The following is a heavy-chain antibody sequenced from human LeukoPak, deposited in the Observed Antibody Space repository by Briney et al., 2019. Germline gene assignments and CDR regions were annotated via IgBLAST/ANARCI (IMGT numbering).Heavy chain of an antibody. J-gene: IGHJ3*02. Sequence: SETLSLTCAVYGGSFSGYYWSWIRQPPGKGLEWIGEINHSGSTNYNPSLKSRVTISVDTSKNQFSLKLSSVTAADTAVYYCARGGGSSWYGRGNDAFDIWGQGTMVTVSS. D-gene: IGHD6-13*01. CDR2: INHSGST. CDR3: ARGGGSSWYGRGNDAFDI. V-gene: IGHV4-34*01. CDR1: GGSFSGYY.